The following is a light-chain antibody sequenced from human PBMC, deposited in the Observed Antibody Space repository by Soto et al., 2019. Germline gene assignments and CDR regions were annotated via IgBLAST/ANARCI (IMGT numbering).Light chain of an antibody. Sequence: EIVMTQSPATLSASPGERATLSCRASQSVNNMLAWYQQKPGQAPRLLIYGASTRSTGIPARFSGSGSVTEFTLAISSRQSEAFAVYYCQQSNNWPWTFGQGTKVEIK. CDR3: QQSNNWPWT. J-gene: IGKJ1*01. CDR1: QSVNNM. V-gene: IGKV3-15*01. CDR2: GAS.